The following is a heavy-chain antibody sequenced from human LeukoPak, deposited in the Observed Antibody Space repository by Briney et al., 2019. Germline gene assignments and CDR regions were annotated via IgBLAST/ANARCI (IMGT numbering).Heavy chain of an antibody. V-gene: IGHV3-23*01. CDR2: ISGSGGST. J-gene: IGHJ4*02. Sequence: GGSLRLSCAASGFTFSSYAMSWVRQAPGKGLEWVSAISGSGGSTYYADSVKGRFTISRDNAKNSLYLQMNSLRAEDTAVYYCAIRGYYYDSSGYYYFLDYWGQGTLVTVSS. D-gene: IGHD3-22*01. CDR3: AIRGYYYDSSGYYYFLDY. CDR1: GFTFSSYA.